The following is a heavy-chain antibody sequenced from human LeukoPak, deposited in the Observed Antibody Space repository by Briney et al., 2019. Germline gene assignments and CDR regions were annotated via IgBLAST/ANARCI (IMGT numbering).Heavy chain of an antibody. V-gene: IGHV3-30*03. Sequence: GGSLRLSCAGSGFTFSNYGMHWVRQAPGKGLEWVALISYDGSNKYYVDSVKGRFTISRDNSKNTLYLQMNSLRVEDTALYYCAREDSSGAFDIWGQGTMVTVSS. J-gene: IGHJ3*02. CDR3: AREDSSGAFDI. D-gene: IGHD3-22*01. CDR2: ISYDGSNK. CDR1: GFTFSNYG.